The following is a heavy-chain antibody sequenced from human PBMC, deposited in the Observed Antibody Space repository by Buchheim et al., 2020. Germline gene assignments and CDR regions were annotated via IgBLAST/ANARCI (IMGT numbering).Heavy chain of an antibody. CDR1: GGSISSSSYY. CDR3: ASPIVGSATTDS. V-gene: IGHV4-39*01. D-gene: IGHD1-26*01. J-gene: IGHJ4*02. CDR2: IYYSGSGST. Sequence: QLQLQQSGPGLVKPSETLSLTCTVSGGSISSSSYYWGWFRQPPGKGLEWIGTIYYSGSGSTYYNPSLESRVTISVDTSKNPLSLKLSSVTAADTAVYYCASPIVGSATTDSWGQGTL.